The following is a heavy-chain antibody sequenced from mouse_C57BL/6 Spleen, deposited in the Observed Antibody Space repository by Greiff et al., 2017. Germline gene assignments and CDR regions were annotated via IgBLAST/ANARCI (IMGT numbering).Heavy chain of an antibody. V-gene: IGHV5-17*01. CDR2: ISSGSSTI. D-gene: IGHD1-1*01. CDR3: AKVPLYGSSSYYFDY. CDR1: GFTFSDYG. Sequence: DVMLVESGGGLVKPGGSLKLSCAASGFTFSDYGMHWVRQAPEKGLEWVAYISSGSSTISDADTVKGRFTISSDNAKNTLFLQMTSLRSEDTAMYYCAKVPLYGSSSYYFDYWGQGTTLTVSS. J-gene: IGHJ2*01.